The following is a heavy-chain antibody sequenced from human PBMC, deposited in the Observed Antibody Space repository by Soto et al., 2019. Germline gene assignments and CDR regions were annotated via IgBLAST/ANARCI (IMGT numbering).Heavy chain of an antibody. V-gene: IGHV3-74*01. Sequence: LRLSCEASGFIFSHYWMHWVRQTPGTGLVWVSHISNDGSITHYADSVKGRFTISRDNAKNILYLQMNSLRAEDTAVYYCAKDLTWNQADYWGQGALVTVSS. D-gene: IGHD1-1*01. CDR1: GFIFSHYW. CDR3: AKDLTWNQADY. CDR2: ISNDGSIT. J-gene: IGHJ4*02.